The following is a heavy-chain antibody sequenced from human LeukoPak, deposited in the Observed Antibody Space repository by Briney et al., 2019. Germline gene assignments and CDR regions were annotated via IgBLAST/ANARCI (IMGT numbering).Heavy chain of an antibody. D-gene: IGHD3-22*01. CDR2: IRYDGSNK. CDR3: AKDWDYYDSSGYIDAFGI. CDR1: GFTFSSYG. V-gene: IGHV3-30*02. J-gene: IGHJ3*02. Sequence: GGSLRLSCAASGFTFSSYGMHWVRQAPGKGLEWVAFIRYDGSNKNYADSVKGRFTISRDNSKNTLYLQMNSLRAEDTAVYYCAKDWDYYDSSGYIDAFGIWGQGTMVTVSS.